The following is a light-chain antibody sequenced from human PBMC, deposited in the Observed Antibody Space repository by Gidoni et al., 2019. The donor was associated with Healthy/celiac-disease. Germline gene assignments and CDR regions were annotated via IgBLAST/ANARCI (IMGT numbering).Light chain of an antibody. V-gene: IGLV3-1*01. CDR2: QDS. Sequence: SYELTQLPSVSVAPGQTASITCSGDKLGEKYACWYQQKPGQSPVLVIYQDSKRPSGIPERFSGSTAGNTATLTISGTQAMDEADYYCQAWDSSVVFGGGTKLTVL. CDR3: QAWDSSVV. J-gene: IGLJ2*01. CDR1: KLGEKY.